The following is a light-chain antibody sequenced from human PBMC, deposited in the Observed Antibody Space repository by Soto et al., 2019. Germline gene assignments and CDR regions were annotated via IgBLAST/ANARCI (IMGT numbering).Light chain of an antibody. Sequence: QSVLTQPASVSGSPVQSITISCTGTSSDVGGYNYVSWYQQHPGKAPKLMIYEVSNRPSGGSNRFSGSKSGNTASLTISGLQAEDEADYYCSSYTSSSRYVFGTGRKLTVL. V-gene: IGLV2-14*01. J-gene: IGLJ1*01. CDR2: EVS. CDR3: SSYTSSSRYV. CDR1: SSDVGGYNY.